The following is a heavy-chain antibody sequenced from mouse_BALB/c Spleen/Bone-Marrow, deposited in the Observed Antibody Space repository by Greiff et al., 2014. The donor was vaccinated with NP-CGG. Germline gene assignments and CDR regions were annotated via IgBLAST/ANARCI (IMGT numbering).Heavy chain of an antibody. CDR2: IDPANDNT. D-gene: IGHD2-3*01. Sequence: VQLQQSGAELVKPGASVKLSCTASGFNIKDTFMNWVKQRPEQGLEWIGRIDPANDNTKYDPKFQGKATITTDTSSNTAYLQLGSLTSEDTAVCYCARWLVRMDYWGQGTSVTVSS. J-gene: IGHJ4*01. V-gene: IGHV14-3*02. CDR1: GFNIKDTF. CDR3: ARWLVRMDY.